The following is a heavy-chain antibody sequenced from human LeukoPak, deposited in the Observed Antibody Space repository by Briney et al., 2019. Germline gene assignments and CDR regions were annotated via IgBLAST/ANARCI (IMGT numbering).Heavy chain of an antibody. Sequence: GASVKVSCKASGYTFTSYDINWVRQATGRGLEWMGWMNPNSGNTGYAQKFQGRVTMTRNTSISTAYMELSSLRSEDTAVYYCARGLRHFDWSRRYYYYMDVWGKGTTVTISS. CDR3: ARGLRHFDWSRRYYYYMDV. J-gene: IGHJ6*03. CDR2: MNPNSGNT. D-gene: IGHD3-9*01. V-gene: IGHV1-8*02. CDR1: GYTFTSYD.